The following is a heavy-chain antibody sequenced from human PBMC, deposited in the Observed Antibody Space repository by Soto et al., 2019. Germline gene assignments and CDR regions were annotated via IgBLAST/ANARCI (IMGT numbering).Heavy chain of an antibody. J-gene: IGHJ6*02. D-gene: IGHD4-17*01. Sequence: SETLSLTCTVSGGSISSGDYYWSWIRQPPGKGLEWIGYIYYSGNTNYNPSLKSRVTISVNTSKNQFSLRLTSVTAADTAVYYCARAAVTHERYHYGMDVWGQGTTVTVSS. CDR3: ARAAVTHERYHYGMDV. V-gene: IGHV4-61*08. CDR2: IYYSGNT. CDR1: GGSISSGDYY.